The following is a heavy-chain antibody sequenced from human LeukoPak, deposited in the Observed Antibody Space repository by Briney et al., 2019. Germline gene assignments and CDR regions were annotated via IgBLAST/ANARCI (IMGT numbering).Heavy chain of an antibody. CDR2: INHSGST. J-gene: IGHJ4*02. Sequence: SETLSLTCAVYGGSFSDYYWSWSRQPPGKGLEWIGEINHSGSTNYNPSLKSRVTISVDTSKNQFSLKLSSVTAADTGVYYCAIGESGSSHFHFDYWGQGILVTVSS. V-gene: IGHV4-34*01. CDR1: GGSFSDYY. D-gene: IGHD6-13*01. CDR3: AIGESGSSHFHFDY.